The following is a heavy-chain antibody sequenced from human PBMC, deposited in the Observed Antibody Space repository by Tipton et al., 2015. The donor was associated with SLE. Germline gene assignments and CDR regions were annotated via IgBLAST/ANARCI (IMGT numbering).Heavy chain of an antibody. CDR3: ARGGSYAFDI. CDR2: IYYSGST. CDR1: GGSISSHY. V-gene: IGHV4-59*11. J-gene: IGHJ3*02. D-gene: IGHD3-10*01. Sequence: TLSLTCTVSGGSISSHYWSWIRQPPGKGLEWIGYIYYSGSTNYNPSLKSRVTILVDTSKNQFSLKLSSVTAADTAVYYCARGGSYAFDIWGQGTMVTVSS.